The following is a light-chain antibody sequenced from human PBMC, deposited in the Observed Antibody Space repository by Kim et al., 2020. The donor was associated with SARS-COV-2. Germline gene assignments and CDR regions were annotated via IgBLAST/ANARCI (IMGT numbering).Light chain of an antibody. CDR2: AAS. V-gene: IGKV1-39*01. CDR1: QSISKD. CDR3: QQSYSTPT. J-gene: IGKJ5*01. Sequence: SASGGDRVTITCRASQSISKDLNWYQQKPGTAPKRLIYAASSLQSGVPSRFSGSGSGTDFTLTSSTLQPEDFATYYCQQSYSTPTFGQGTRLEIK.